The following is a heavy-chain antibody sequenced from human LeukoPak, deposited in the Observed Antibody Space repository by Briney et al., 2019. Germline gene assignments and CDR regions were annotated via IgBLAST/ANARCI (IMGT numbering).Heavy chain of an antibody. V-gene: IGHV1-69*13. J-gene: IGHJ6*02. CDR1: EGTFSSYA. CDR2: IIPIFGTA. Sequence: ASVKVSCKASEGTFSSYAISWVRQAPGQGLEWMGGIIPIFGTANYAQKFQGRVTITADESTSTAYMELSSLRSEDTAVYYCARFQYYYYGMDVWGQGTTVTVSS. CDR3: ARFQYYYYGMDV.